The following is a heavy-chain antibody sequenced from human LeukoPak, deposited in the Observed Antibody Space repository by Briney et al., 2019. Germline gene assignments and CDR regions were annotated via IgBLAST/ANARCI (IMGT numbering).Heavy chain of an antibody. Sequence: ASVKVPCKASGYTFTGYYMHWVRQAPGQGLEWMGRINPNSGGTNYAQKFQGRVTMTRDTSIGTAYMELSRLRSDDTAVYYCARAYDSSGWGFDYWGQGTLVTVAS. CDR2: INPNSGGT. CDR3: ARAYDSSGWGFDY. V-gene: IGHV1-2*06. D-gene: IGHD3-22*01. J-gene: IGHJ4*02. CDR1: GYTFTGYY.